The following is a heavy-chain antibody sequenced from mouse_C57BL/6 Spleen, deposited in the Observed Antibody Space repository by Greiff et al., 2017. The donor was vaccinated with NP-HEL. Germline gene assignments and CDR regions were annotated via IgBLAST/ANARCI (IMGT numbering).Heavy chain of an antibody. V-gene: IGHV2-2*01. Sequence: QVQLQQSGPGLVQPSQSLSITCTVSGFSLTSYGVHWVRQSPGKGLEWLGVIWSGGSTDYNAAFISRLSISKDNSKSQVFFKMNSLQADDTAIYYCARPYGNPDWDAMDYWGQGTSVTVSS. CDR1: GFSLTSYG. CDR2: IWSGGST. D-gene: IGHD2-1*01. CDR3: ARPYGNPDWDAMDY. J-gene: IGHJ4*01.